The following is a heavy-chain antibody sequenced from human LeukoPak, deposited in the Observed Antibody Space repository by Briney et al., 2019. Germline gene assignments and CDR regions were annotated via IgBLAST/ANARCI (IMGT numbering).Heavy chain of an antibody. Sequence: GGSLRLSCAASGFTFSSYAMHWVRQAPGKGLEWVAVISYDGSNKYYADSVKGRFTISRDNSKNTLYLQMNSLRAEDTAVYYCARDQGIRYFDWLLGDAFDIWGQGTMVTVSS. CDR3: ARDQGIRYFDWLLGDAFDI. CDR1: GFTFSSYA. V-gene: IGHV3-30*04. D-gene: IGHD3-9*01. J-gene: IGHJ3*02. CDR2: ISYDGSNK.